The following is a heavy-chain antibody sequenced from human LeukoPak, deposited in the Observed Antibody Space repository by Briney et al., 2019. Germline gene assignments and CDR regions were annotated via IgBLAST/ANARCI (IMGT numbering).Heavy chain of an antibody. CDR3: ARDLGNWSPFDP. J-gene: IGHJ5*02. CDR2: IKQDGSEK. V-gene: IGHV3-7*01. Sequence: GGSLRLSCAASGFTFSSYGMSWVRQAPGKGLEWVANIKQDGSEKYYVDSVKGRFTISRDNAKNSLYLQMNSLRAEDTAVYYCARDLGNWSPFDPWGQGTLVTVSS. CDR1: GFTFSSYG. D-gene: IGHD1-20*01.